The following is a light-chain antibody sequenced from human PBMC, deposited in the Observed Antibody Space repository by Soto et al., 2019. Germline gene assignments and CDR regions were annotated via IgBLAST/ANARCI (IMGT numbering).Light chain of an antibody. J-gene: IGKJ4*01. V-gene: IGKV4-1*01. Sequence: DSVLTHSPDSLAVSLGDRATINRQSSQSILFSSNNKNYLAWYQQKQGKAPKILIYGASSLQSGVPSRFSGSGSGTDFTLTISSLQPEDFETYYCQQTSSNPQTFGGGTKVDIK. CDR3: QQTSSNPQT. CDR2: GAS. CDR1: QSILFSSNNKNY.